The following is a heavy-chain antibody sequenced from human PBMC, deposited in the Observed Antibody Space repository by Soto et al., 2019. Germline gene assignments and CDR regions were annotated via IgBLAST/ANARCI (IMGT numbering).Heavy chain of an antibody. Sequence: PSETLSLTCTVSGGSISSYYWSWIRQPPGKGLEWIGYIYYSGSTNYNPSLKSRVTISVDTSKNQFSLKLSSVTAADTAVYYCARGELLRLYYYGMHVWCQGPTVTVAS. CDR1: GGSISSYY. D-gene: IGHD1-26*01. CDR3: ARGELLRLYYYGMHV. J-gene: IGHJ6*02. CDR2: IYYSGST. V-gene: IGHV4-59*01.